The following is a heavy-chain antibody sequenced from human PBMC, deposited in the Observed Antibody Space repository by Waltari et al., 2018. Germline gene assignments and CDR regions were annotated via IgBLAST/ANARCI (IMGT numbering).Heavy chain of an antibody. CDR3: ARSDIVVVPAANAFDI. CDR1: GGSFSGYY. CDR2: INHSGST. V-gene: IGHV4-34*01. J-gene: IGHJ3*02. D-gene: IGHD2-2*01. Sequence: QVQLQQWGAGLLKPSETLSLTCAVYGGSFSGYYWSWIRQPPGKGLEWIGEINHSGSTNYNPSLKSRVTISVDTSKNQFSLKRSSVTAADTAVYYCARSDIVVVPAANAFDIWGQGTMVTVSS.